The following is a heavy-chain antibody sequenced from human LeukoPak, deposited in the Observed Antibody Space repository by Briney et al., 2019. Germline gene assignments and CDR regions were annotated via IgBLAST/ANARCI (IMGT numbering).Heavy chain of an antibody. Sequence: SETLSLTCTVSGGSISSGSYYWSWIRQPAGKGLEWIGRIYSSGSTNYNPSLKSRATISVDTSKDQFSLKLSSVTAADTAVYFCARDCGGDSYLGAFDIWGQGTVVTVSS. CDR3: ARDCGGDSYLGAFDI. J-gene: IGHJ3*02. D-gene: IGHD2-21*02. CDR2: IYSSGST. CDR1: GGSISSGSYY. V-gene: IGHV4-61*02.